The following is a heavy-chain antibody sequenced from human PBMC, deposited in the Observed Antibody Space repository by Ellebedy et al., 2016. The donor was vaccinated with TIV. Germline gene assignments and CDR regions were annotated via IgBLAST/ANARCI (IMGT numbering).Heavy chain of an antibody. CDR2: IKQDGSEK. D-gene: IGHD3-10*01. V-gene: IGHV3-7*01. CDR3: ARDKIWFGENGMDV. CDR1: GFTFSSYW. Sequence: GESLKISCAASGFTFSSYWMSSVRQAPGKGLEWVANIKQDGSEKYYVDSVKGRFTISRDNAKNSLYLQMNSLRAEDTAVYYCARDKIWFGENGMDVWGQGTTVTVSS. J-gene: IGHJ6*02.